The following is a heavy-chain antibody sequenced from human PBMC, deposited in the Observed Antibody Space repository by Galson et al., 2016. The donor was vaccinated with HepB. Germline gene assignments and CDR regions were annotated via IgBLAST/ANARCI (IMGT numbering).Heavy chain of an antibody. J-gene: IGHJ4*02. V-gene: IGHV1-46*01. D-gene: IGHD1-26*01. CDR3: ARELPSGSSLDY. CDR2: INPSGGST. CDR1: GYTFTNYY. Sequence: SVKVSCKASGYTFTNYYIHWVRQAPGQGLEWMGIINPSGGSTNYAQKFQGRVTMTRDTSTGTVYMELSSLTSEDTAVYYCARELPSGSSLDYWGPGTLVTVSS.